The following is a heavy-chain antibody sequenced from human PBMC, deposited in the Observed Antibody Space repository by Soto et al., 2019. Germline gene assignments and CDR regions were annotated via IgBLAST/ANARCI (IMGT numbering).Heavy chain of an antibody. Sequence: PSETLSLTCAACGSSISSSNWWSWVRQPPGQGLEWTGDIYHSGSTNYNPSLKSRVTISVDKSKNQFTLKLSSVTAADTAVYYCARAFASLGSEGSSWYHYYYGMDVWGQGTTVTVFS. CDR2: IYHSGST. V-gene: IGHV4-4*02. J-gene: IGHJ6*02. CDR1: GSSISSSNW. D-gene: IGHD6-13*01. CDR3: ARAFASLGSEGSSWYHYYYGMDV.